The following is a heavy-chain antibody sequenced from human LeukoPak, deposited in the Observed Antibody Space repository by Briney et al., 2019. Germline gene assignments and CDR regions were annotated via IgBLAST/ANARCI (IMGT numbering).Heavy chain of an antibody. CDR2: TYYRSKWYK. J-gene: IGHJ5*02. CDR3: GREGAGYRGYDWVWFDP. Sequence: SQTLSLTCSISWDNVSSKSPAWNWMRESTSGAVEELGSTYYRSKWYKDYAVFVKSRTTINRDPSRSQFSPQLNSVAPEDTAVYYCGREGAGYRGYDWVWFDPWGEGPLVTVSS. V-gene: IGHV6-1*01. CDR1: WDNVSSKSPA. D-gene: IGHD5-12*01.